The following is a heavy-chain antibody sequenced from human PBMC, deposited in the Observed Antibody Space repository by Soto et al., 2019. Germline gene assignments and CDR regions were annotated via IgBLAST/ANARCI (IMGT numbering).Heavy chain of an antibody. CDR1: GFTFSSYA. V-gene: IGHV3-23*01. J-gene: IGHJ3*02. CDR3: AKDRGSYGLLGAFDT. Sequence: PGGSLRLSCAASGFTFSSYAMSWVRQAPGKGLEWVSAISGSGGSTYYADSVKGRFTISRDNSKNTLYLQMNSLRAEDTAVYYCAKDRGSYGLLGAFDTWGQGKMGTVSS. CDR2: ISGSGGST. D-gene: IGHD1-26*01.